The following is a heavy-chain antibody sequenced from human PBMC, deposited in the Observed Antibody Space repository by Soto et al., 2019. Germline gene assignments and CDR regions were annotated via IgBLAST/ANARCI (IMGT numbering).Heavy chain of an antibody. J-gene: IGHJ4*02. D-gene: IGHD6-13*01. Sequence: QITLKESGPTLVKPTQTLTLTCTFSGFPLSTSGVGVGWIRQPPGKALEWLALIYWDDDKRYSPSLKSRLTITKDTSKNQVVLTMTNMDPVDTASYCCARRNVVGSSWYYFDYWGQGTLVTVSS. CDR2: IYWDDDK. V-gene: IGHV2-5*02. CDR1: GFPLSTSGVG. CDR3: ARRNVVGSSWYYFDY.